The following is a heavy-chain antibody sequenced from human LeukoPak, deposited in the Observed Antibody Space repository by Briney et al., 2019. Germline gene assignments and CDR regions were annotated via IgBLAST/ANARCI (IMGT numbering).Heavy chain of an antibody. Sequence: ASVTVSCKSSVYTFTSYGISWVRQAPGQGLEWMGWISAYNGNTNYAHKLQGRVTMTTDTSTSTAYMELRSLRSDDTDVYYCATPKYYYDSSGYPGDSFDIWGQGTMVTVSS. CDR3: ATPKYYYDSSGYPGDSFDI. CDR2: ISAYNGNT. D-gene: IGHD3-22*01. CDR1: VYTFTSYG. J-gene: IGHJ3*02. V-gene: IGHV1-18*01.